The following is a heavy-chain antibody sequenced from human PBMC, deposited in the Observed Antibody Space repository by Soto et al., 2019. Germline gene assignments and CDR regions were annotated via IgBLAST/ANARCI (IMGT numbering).Heavy chain of an antibody. CDR3: ARARVPNEYDSIGGFHY. V-gene: IGHV1-69*13. CDR2: IIPIFGTA. Sequence: SSVKVSCKASGDTFSSYAISWVRQAPGQGLEWMGGIIPIFGTANYAQKFQGRVTITADESTSTAYMELSSLRSEDTAVYYCARARVPNEYDSIGGFHYCGNGTLVTVSS. J-gene: IGHJ4*01. D-gene: IGHD3-22*01. CDR1: GDTFSSYA.